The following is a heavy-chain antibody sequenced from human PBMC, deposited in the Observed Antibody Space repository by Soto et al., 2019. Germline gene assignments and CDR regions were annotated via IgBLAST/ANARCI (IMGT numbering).Heavy chain of an antibody. CDR3: AKDRSSWPHNNWFDP. Sequence: GGSLRLSCAASGFTFSSYAMSWVRQAPGKGLEWVSAISGSGGSTYYADSVKGRFTISRDNSKNTLYLQMNSLRAEDTAVYYCAKDRSSWPHNNWFDPWGQGTLVTVSS. J-gene: IGHJ5*02. V-gene: IGHV3-23*01. CDR1: GFTFSSYA. D-gene: IGHD6-13*01. CDR2: ISGSGGST.